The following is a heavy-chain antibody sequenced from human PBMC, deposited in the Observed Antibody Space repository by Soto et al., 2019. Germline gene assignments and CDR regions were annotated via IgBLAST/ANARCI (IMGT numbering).Heavy chain of an antibody. Sequence: GGSLRLSCAASGFTFSSYGMHWVRQAPGKGLEWVAVISDDGSNKYHADAVKGRFTISRDNSKNTLYLQMNSLRAEDTAVYSCAKDRGGYISGWYHDMDVWGQGTTVTVSS. J-gene: IGHJ6*02. CDR2: ISDDGSNK. CDR1: GFTFSSYG. CDR3: AKDRGGYISGWYHDMDV. D-gene: IGHD6-19*01. V-gene: IGHV3-30*18.